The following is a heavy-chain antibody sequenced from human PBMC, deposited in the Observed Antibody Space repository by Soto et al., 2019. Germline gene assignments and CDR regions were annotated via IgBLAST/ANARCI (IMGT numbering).Heavy chain of an antibody. CDR3: ASRDPGTSVDY. Sequence: SETLSLTCAVSGGSFTSNNWWTWVRQPPGQGLEWIGEIYRTGSTNYNPSLKSRVTISLDKSENQFSLKVTSLTAADTAVYYCASRDPGTSVDYWGQGPLVTVSS. CDR1: GGSFTSNNW. D-gene: IGHD1-7*01. J-gene: IGHJ4*02. V-gene: IGHV4-4*02. CDR2: IYRTGST.